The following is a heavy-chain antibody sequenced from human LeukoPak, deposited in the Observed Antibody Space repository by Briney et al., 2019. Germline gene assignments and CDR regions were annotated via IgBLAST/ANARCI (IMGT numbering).Heavy chain of an antibody. CDR3: ARGYAGASDAFDI. D-gene: IGHD4-23*01. Sequence: SETLSLTCTVSGGSIRSYYWSCIRQPLGKGLEWIGYIYHSGYTRYNPSLKSRVTISVDTSKNQFSLRLSSVTAADTAVYYCARGYAGASDAFDIWGQGTMVTVSA. J-gene: IGHJ3*02. CDR2: IYHSGYT. CDR1: GGSIRSYY. V-gene: IGHV4-59*13.